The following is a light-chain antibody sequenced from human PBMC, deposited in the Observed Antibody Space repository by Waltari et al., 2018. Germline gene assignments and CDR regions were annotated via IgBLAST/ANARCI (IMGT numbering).Light chain of an antibody. J-gene: IGKJ2*03. CDR1: QSFSSW. CDR2: KAS. Sequence: DIQMTQSPSSLSASVGDTVTITCRASQSFSSWLAWYQQKPGKAPKLLIYKASTLQSGVPSRFSGSGSGTDFTLTISSLQPEDFATYCCLQYANTPYSFGQGTKVEVK. V-gene: IGKV1D-16*01. CDR3: LQYANTPYS.